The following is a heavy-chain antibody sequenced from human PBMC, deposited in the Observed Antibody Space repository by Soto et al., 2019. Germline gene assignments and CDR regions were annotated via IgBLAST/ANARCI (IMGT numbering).Heavy chain of an antibody. Sequence: GGSLRLSCAASGFTFSAFDMHWVRHVTGQGLEWVSAIDPLGDTYYRASVKGRFTISRDNAMNSFYLQMDSLRGEDTAVYYCAREKDGAYCAGYCPGGMDVWGQGTTVTVSS. D-gene: IGHD2-21*02. CDR2: IDPLGDT. V-gene: IGHV3-13*01. J-gene: IGHJ6*02. CDR3: AREKDGAYCAGYCPGGMDV. CDR1: GFTFSAFD.